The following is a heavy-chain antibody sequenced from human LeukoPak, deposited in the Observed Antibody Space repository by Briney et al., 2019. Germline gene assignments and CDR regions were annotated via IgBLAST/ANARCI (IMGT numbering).Heavy chain of an antibody. CDR3: VRDSGSSYGYYFLH. J-gene: IGHJ1*01. Sequence: KPGGSLGLSCAASGFTFNSYSMYWVRQAPGKGLEWVSSISSSSSHMFYADSVKGRFSISRDNANNSLYLQMNSLRAEDTAVYYCVRDSGSSYGYYFLHWGQGTLVTVSS. D-gene: IGHD1-26*01. CDR1: GFTFNSYS. CDR2: ISSSSSHM. V-gene: IGHV3-21*01.